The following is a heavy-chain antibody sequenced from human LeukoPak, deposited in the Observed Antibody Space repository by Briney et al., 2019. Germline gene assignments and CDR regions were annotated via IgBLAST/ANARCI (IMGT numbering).Heavy chain of an antibody. Sequence: ASVKVSCKASGYTFTGYYIHWVRQAPGQGLEWMGWINVNSGGTNYAQKFQGRVTMTRDRTISTAYMELSRLTSDDPAVYFCARAPHSNLYYMDVWGKGTTVTVSS. J-gene: IGHJ6*03. V-gene: IGHV1-2*02. CDR3: ARAPHSNLYYMDV. CDR1: GYTFTGYY. D-gene: IGHD6-13*01. CDR2: INVNSGGT.